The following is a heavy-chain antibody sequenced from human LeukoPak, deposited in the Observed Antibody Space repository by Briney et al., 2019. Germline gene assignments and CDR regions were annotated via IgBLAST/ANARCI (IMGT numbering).Heavy chain of an antibody. V-gene: IGHV3-7*01. CDR2: INQDGSEK. CDR3: AKDPVGATLVNWFDP. CDR1: GFTFSSYW. D-gene: IGHD1-26*01. J-gene: IGHJ5*02. Sequence: GGSLRLSCAASGFTFSSYWMSWVRQAPGKGLEWVANINQDGSEKYYVDSVKGRFTISRDNAKNSLYLQMNSLRAEDTAVYYCAKDPVGATLVNWFDPWGQGTLVTVSS.